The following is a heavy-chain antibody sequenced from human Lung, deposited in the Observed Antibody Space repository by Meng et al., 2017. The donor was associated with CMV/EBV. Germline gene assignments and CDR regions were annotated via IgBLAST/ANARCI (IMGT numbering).Heavy chain of an antibody. CDR3: AKDSRGYSYGTHEYYCGKDD. CDR2: ISSSGSTI. D-gene: IGHD5-18*01. CDR1: RFTFSSYE. V-gene: IGHV3-48*03. J-gene: IGHJ6*02. Sequence: SXKISXAASRFTFSSYEMNWVRQAPGKGLEWVSYISSSGSTIYYADYVKGQFTISRDNAKNSLYLQMNRLRAEDTADYYCAKDSRGYSYGTHEYYCGKDDWGQGTSVTVSS.